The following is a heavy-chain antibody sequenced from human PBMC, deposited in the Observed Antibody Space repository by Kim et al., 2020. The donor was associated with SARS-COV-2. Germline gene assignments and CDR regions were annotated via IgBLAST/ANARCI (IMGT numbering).Heavy chain of an antibody. J-gene: IGHJ1*01. CDR2: ISYDGSNK. CDR3: ARDLGGRLADRLSDGYFQH. D-gene: IGHD3-16*01. V-gene: IGHV3-30*04. CDR1: GFTFSSYA. Sequence: GGSLRLSCAASGFTFSSYAMHWVRQAPGKGLEWVAVISYDGSNKYHADSVKGRFTISRDNSKNTLYLQMNSLRAEDTAVYYCARDLGGRLADRLSDGYFQHWGQGTLVTVSS.